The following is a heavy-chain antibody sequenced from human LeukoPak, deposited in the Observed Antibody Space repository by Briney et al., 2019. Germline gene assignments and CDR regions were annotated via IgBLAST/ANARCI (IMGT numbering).Heavy chain of an antibody. V-gene: IGHV3-23*01. CDR3: AKFGSGSAYYYYGMDV. D-gene: IGHD3-10*01. CDR2: ISGSGGST. J-gene: IGHJ6*04. CDR1: GFTFSSYA. Sequence: GGSLRLSCAASGFTFSSYAMSWVRQAPRKGLEWVSAISGSGGSTYYADSVKGRFTISSNNSKNTLYLQMNSLRAEDTAVYYCAKFGSGSAYYYYGMDVWGKGTTVTVSS.